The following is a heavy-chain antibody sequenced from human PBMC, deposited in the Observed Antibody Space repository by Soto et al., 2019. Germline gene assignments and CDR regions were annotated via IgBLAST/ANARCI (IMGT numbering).Heavy chain of an antibody. J-gene: IGHJ6*02. CDR1: GFTFSNAW. CDR3: TTLAITMVRGVITDYYGMDV. V-gene: IGHV3-15*01. D-gene: IGHD3-10*01. Sequence: VQLVESGGGLVKPGGSLRLSCAASGFTFSNAWMSWVRQAPGKGLEWVGRIKSKTDGGTTDYAAPVKGRFTISRDDSKNTLYLQMNSLKTEDTAVYYCTTLAITMVRGVITDYYGMDVWGQGTTVTVSS. CDR2: IKSKTDGGTT.